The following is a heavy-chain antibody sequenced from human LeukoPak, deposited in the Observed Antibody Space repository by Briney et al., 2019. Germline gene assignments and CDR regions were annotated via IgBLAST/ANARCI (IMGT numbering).Heavy chain of an antibody. CDR3: ARDSVSGSTSRFDY. J-gene: IGHJ4*02. D-gene: IGHD2-2*01. V-gene: IGHV1-69*13. CDR2: IIPIFGTA. Sequence: SVKVSCKASGGTFSSYAISWVRQAPGQGLEWMGGIIPIFGTANHAQKFQGRVTITADESTSTAYMELSSLRSEDTAVYYCARDSVSGSTSRFDYWGQGTLVTVSS. CDR1: GGTFSSYA.